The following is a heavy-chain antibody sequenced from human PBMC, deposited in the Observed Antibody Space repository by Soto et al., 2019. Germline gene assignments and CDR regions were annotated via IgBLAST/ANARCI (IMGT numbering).Heavy chain of an antibody. CDR1: GYSFTSYW. J-gene: IGHJ3*02. CDR2: IYPGDSDT. Sequence: PGESLKISCKGSGYSFTSYWIGWVRQMPGKGLKWMGIIYPGDSDTRYSPSFQGQVTISADKSISTAYLQWSSLKASDTAIYYCASSSFHSSSWSFAFDIWGQGTMVTV. D-gene: IGHD6-6*01. CDR3: ASSSFHSSSWSFAFDI. V-gene: IGHV5-51*01.